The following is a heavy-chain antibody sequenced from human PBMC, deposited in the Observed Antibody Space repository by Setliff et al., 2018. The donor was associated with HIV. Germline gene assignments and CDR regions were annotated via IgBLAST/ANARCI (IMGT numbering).Heavy chain of an antibody. J-gene: IGHJ3*02. V-gene: IGHV4-39*01. CDR3: ARRYGGNLDAFDI. D-gene: IGHD4-17*01. CDR2: IYYSGRT. Sequence: SETLSLTCTVSGASISSTSYYWGWIRQPPGKGLEWIGSIYYSGRTYYNPSLKSRVTISVDTSKNQFSLKLSSVTAADTAVYYCARRYGGNLDAFDIWGLGTMVTVSS. CDR1: GASISSTSYY.